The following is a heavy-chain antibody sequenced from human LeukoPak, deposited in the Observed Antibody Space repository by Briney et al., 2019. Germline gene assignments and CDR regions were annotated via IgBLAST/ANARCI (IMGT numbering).Heavy chain of an antibody. V-gene: IGHV3-23*01. CDR2: ISGSGGST. Sequence: GGSLRLSCAASRFTFSSYAMSWVRQAPGKGLEWVSAISGSGGSTYYADSVKGRFTISRDNSKNTLYLQMNSLRAEDTAVYYCAKVPYYDFWSGYAYYFDYWGQGTLVTVSS. D-gene: IGHD3-3*01. J-gene: IGHJ4*02. CDR1: RFTFSSYA. CDR3: AKVPYYDFWSGYAYYFDY.